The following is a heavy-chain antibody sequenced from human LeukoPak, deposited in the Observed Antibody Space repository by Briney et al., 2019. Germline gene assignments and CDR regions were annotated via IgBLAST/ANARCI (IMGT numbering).Heavy chain of an antibody. CDR2: INPNSGGT. V-gene: IGHV1-2*04. Sequence: ASVKVSCKASGYTFTGYYMHWVRQAPGQGPEWMGWINPNSGGTNYAQKFQGWVTMTRDTSISTAYMELSRLRSDDTAVYYCARMGAVAGTDSADSHWGQGTLVTVSS. CDR1: GYTFTGYY. J-gene: IGHJ4*02. CDR3: ARMGAVAGTDSADSH. D-gene: IGHD6-19*01.